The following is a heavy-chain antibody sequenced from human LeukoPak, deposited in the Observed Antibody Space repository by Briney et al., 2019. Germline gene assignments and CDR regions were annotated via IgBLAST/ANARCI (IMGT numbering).Heavy chain of an antibody. V-gene: IGHV3-9*01. Sequence: PGGSLRLSCAASGFTFDDYAMHWVWQAPGTGLEWVSGISWNSGSMGYADSVKGRFTISRDNAKNSLYLQMNSLRAEDTALYCCAKVVGSATVSPLDYWGQGTLVTVSS. D-gene: IGHD4-17*01. CDR3: AKVVGSATVSPLDY. CDR2: ISWNSGSM. CDR1: GFTFDDYA. J-gene: IGHJ4*02.